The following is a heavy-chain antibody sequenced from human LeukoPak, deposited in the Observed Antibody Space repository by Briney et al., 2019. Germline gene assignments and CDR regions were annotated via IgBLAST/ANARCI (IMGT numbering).Heavy chain of an antibody. Sequence: SVKVSCKASGGTFSSYAISWVRQAPGQGLEWMGGIIPIFGTANYAQKFQGRVTITADESTSTAYMELSSLRSEDTAVYYCARDKTAVVAATDNWFDPWGQGTLVTVSS. CDR1: GGTFSSYA. D-gene: IGHD2-15*01. CDR3: ARDKTAVVAATDNWFDP. V-gene: IGHV1-69*13. J-gene: IGHJ5*02. CDR2: IIPIFGTA.